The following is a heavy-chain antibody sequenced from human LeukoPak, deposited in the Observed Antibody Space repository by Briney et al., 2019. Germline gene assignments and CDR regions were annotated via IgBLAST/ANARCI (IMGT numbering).Heavy chain of an antibody. J-gene: IGHJ3*02. CDR2: IRSKAYGGTT. CDR3: TRELHVDTAMVSDHDAFDI. CDR1: GFTFSDYN. D-gene: IGHD5-18*01. Sequence: PGGSLRLSCAASGFTFSDYNMRWIRQAPGKGLEWVGFIRSKAYGGTTEYAASVKGRFTISRDDSKSIAYLQMNSLKTEDTAVYYCTRELHVDTAMVSDHDAFDIWGQGTMVTVSS. V-gene: IGHV3-49*03.